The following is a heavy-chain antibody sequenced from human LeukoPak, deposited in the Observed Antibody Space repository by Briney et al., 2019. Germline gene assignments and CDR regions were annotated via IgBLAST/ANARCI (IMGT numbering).Heavy chain of an antibody. CDR1: GFTFSTYW. D-gene: IGHD4-11*01. CDR2: INQDGSGK. CDR3: ARVRTSVTNHFDY. V-gene: IGHV3-7*05. Sequence: PGGSLRLSCAASGFTFSTYWMSWVRQAPGKGLEWVANINQDGSGKYYVDSVKGRFTISRDNAKNSLYLQTNSLRAEDTAVYYCARVRTSVTNHFDYWGQGTQVTVSS. J-gene: IGHJ4*02.